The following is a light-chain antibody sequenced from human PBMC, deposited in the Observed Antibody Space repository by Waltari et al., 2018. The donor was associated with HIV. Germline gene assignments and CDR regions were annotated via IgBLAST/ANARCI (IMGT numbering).Light chain of an antibody. Sequence: DVVMTQTPVSLLVTLGQSASVSCKPSQSLESTDGNTYLNWCHQRPGHPPRRLIYKVSNRDSGVSDRFSGSGSGTEFTLKITTVEAEDAGIYFCMQGTHFLTFGGGTKV. V-gene: IGKV2-30*01. CDR2: KVS. J-gene: IGKJ4*01. CDR3: MQGTHFLT. CDR1: QSLESTDGNTY.